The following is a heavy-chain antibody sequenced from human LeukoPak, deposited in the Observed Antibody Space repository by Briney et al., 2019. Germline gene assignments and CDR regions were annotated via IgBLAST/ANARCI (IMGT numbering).Heavy chain of an antibody. J-gene: IGHJ5*02. D-gene: IGHD1-1*01. V-gene: IGHV3-21*01. CDR2: ISSSSSYI. Sequence: GGSLRLSCAASGFTFSSYAMNWVRQAPGKGLEWVSSISSSSSYIYYADSVKGRFTISRDNAKNSLYLQMNSLRAEDTAVYYCARAAGRYAQYNWFDPWGQGTLVTVSS. CDR1: GFTFSSYA. CDR3: ARAAGRYAQYNWFDP.